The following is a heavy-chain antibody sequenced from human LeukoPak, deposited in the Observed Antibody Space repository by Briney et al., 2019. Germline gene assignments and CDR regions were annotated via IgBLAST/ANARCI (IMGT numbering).Heavy chain of an antibody. CDR1: GFTFSNYW. D-gene: IGHD3-22*01. J-gene: IGHJ4*02. Sequence: GGSLRLSCAASGFTFSNYWMSWVRQAPGKGLEWVANIKQDGSEKYYVDSVKGRFTISRDNAKNSLYLQMNSLRAEDTAVYYCARQAYYYDSSGYYWVYWGQGTLVTVSS. V-gene: IGHV3-7*05. CDR2: IKQDGSEK. CDR3: ARQAYYYDSSGYYWVY.